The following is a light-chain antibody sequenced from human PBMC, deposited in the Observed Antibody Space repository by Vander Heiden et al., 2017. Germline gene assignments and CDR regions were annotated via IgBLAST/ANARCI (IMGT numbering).Light chain of an antibody. V-gene: IGLV2-23*01. CDR2: EGS. CDR3: CSYAGSSTWV. J-gene: IGLJ3*02. CDR1: SSDVGNYHL. Sequence: QSALTQTATVSGSPGQSITISCTGTSSDVGNYHLVSWYQHHPGKAPKLMIYEGSKRPSGISNRFSGSKSGNTASLTISGLQAEDEADYYCCSYAGSSTWVFGGGTKVTVL.